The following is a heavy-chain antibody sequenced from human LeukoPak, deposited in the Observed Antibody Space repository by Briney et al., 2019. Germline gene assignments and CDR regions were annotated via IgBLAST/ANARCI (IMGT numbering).Heavy chain of an antibody. D-gene: IGHD6-13*01. Sequence: QPGGSLRLSCAASGFTFSSYAMHWVRQAPGKGLEWVAVISYDGSNKYYADSVKGRFTFSRDNSKNTLYLQMNSLRAEDTAVYYCVKDMAAAGCFDYWGQGTLVTVSS. CDR2: ISYDGSNK. V-gene: IGHV3-30-3*01. CDR1: GFTFSSYA. J-gene: IGHJ4*02. CDR3: VKDMAAAGCFDY.